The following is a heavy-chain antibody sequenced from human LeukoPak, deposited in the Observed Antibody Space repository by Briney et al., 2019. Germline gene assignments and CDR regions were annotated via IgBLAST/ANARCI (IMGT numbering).Heavy chain of an antibody. CDR2: IRSKAYGGTT. CDR1: GFTFGDYA. CDR3: TRAPSYSSGWDGYYGFDY. J-gene: IGHJ4*02. Sequence: PGGSLRLSCTASGFTFGDYAMSWFRQAPGKGLEWVGFIRSKAYGGTTEYAASVKGRFTISRDDSKSIAYLQMNSLKTEDTAVYYCTRAPSYSSGWDGYYGFDYWGQGTLVTVSS. V-gene: IGHV3-49*03. D-gene: IGHD6-19*01.